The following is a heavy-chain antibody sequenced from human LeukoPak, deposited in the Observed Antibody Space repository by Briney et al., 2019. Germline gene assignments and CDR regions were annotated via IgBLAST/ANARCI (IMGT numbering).Heavy chain of an antibody. CDR3: AKDFAEDYYDSSGYYYSIHYFDY. Sequence: GGSLRLSCIASGFTLSSSAMSRVRQAPGKGLEWVSDINGSGGRTYYADSVKGRFTISRDNSKNTLYLQMNSLRAEDTAVYYCAKDFAEDYYDSSGYYYSIHYFDYWGQGTLVTVSS. CDR2: INGSGGRT. V-gene: IGHV3-23*01. D-gene: IGHD3-22*01. CDR1: GFTLSSSA. J-gene: IGHJ4*02.